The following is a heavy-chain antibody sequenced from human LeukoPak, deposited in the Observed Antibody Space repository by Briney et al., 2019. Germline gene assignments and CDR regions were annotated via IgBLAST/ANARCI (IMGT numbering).Heavy chain of an antibody. CDR2: ITSSGGST. V-gene: IGHV3-23*01. CDR1: GFTFNTYG. D-gene: IGHD3-10*02. CDR3: ARDLCWGCFDD. Sequence: PGGSLRLSCEASGFTFNTYGMTWVRQAPGKGLEWVSAITSSGGSTYYGDSVKGRFTISRDNSRNTLYLQMNSLRVDDTAVYYCARDLCWGCFDDWGQGNLVTVSS. J-gene: IGHJ4*02.